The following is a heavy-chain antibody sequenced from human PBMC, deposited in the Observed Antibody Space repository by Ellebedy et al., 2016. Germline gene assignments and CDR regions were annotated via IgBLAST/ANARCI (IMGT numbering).Heavy chain of an antibody. CDR3: ARQLGRGDDAFDI. CDR1: GYTFTGYY. Sequence: ASVKVSXXASGYTFTGYYMHWVRQAPGQGLEWTGWINPNSGGTNYAQKFQGRVTMTRDTSISTAYMELSRLRSDDTAVYYCARQLGRGDDAFDIWGQGTMVTVSS. CDR2: INPNSGGT. V-gene: IGHV1-2*02. J-gene: IGHJ3*02. D-gene: IGHD7-27*01.